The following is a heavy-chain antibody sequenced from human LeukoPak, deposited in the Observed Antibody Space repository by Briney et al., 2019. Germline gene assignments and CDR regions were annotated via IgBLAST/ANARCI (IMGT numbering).Heavy chain of an antibody. CDR3: ARDLLPSYYDSSGYYSYYYYGMDV. Sequence: PGGSLRLSCAASGFTFSNYWMSWVRQAPGKALKWVANIKLDGSEKYYVDSVKGRFTISRDNAKNSLYLQMSSLRAEDTAVYYCARDLLPSYYDSSGYYSYYYYGMDVWGQGTTVTVSS. CDR1: GFTFSNYW. J-gene: IGHJ6*02. CDR2: IKLDGSEK. V-gene: IGHV3-7*01. D-gene: IGHD3-22*01.